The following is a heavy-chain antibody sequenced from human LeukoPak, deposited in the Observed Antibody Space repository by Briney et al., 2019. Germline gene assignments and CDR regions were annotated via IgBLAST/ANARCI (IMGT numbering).Heavy chain of an antibody. D-gene: IGHD3-22*01. CDR2: INPNSGGT. V-gene: IGHV1-2*02. Sequence: ASVKVSCKASGYTFTGYYMHWVRQAPGQGLKWMGWINPNSGGTNYAQKLQGRVTMTTDTSTSTAYMELRSLRSDDTAVYYCARAKRPYYYDSSGSNWFDPWGQGTLVTVSS. CDR3: ARAKRPYYYDSSGSNWFDP. J-gene: IGHJ5*02. CDR1: GYTFTGYY.